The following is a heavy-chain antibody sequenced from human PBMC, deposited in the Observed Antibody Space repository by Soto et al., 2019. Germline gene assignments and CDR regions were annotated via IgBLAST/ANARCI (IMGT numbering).Heavy chain of an antibody. CDR3: AKDLGTYDFWRGYRYYYYYGMDV. CDR1: GFTFISYA. Sequence: PGGSLRLSCAASGFTFISYAMSWVRQAPGKGLEWVSAISCSGGSTYYADSVKGRFTISRDNSKNTLYLQMNSLRAEDTAVYYCAKDLGTYDFWRGYRYYYYYGMDVWGQGTTVTVSS. CDR2: ISCSGGST. D-gene: IGHD3-3*01. J-gene: IGHJ6*02. V-gene: IGHV3-23*01.